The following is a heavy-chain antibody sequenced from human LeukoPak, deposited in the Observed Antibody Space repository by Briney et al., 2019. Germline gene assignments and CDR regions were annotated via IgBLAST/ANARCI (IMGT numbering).Heavy chain of an antibody. Sequence: ASEKVSCKASGYTFTSYDVNWVRQATVLVRERMGGINHNSGNTGYAQKFQDRVTMTRNTSISTAYMELSSLRSEDTAVYYCARGPPTFMFTTNPSDYWGQGTLVTVSS. CDR1: GYTFTSYD. CDR2: INHNSGNT. CDR3: ARGPPTFMFTTNPSDY. D-gene: IGHD1-1*01. J-gene: IGHJ4*02. V-gene: IGHV1-8*01.